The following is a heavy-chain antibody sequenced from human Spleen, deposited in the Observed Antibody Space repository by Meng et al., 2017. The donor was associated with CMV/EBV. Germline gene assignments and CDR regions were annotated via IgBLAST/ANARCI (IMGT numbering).Heavy chain of an antibody. CDR1: GFTFSSYW. CDR3: AADRLVFPAPSRLGGYRFPYGFDV. CDR2: IKQDGSEK. J-gene: IGHJ6*02. V-gene: IGHV3-7*03. Sequence: GGPLRLSCAASGFTFSSYWMSWVRQAPGKGLEWVANIKQDGSEKYYVDSVKGRFTISRDNAKNSLYLQMNSLRAEDTAVYYCAADRLVFPAPSRLGGYRFPYGFDVWGQGTTVTVSS. D-gene: IGHD2-2*01.